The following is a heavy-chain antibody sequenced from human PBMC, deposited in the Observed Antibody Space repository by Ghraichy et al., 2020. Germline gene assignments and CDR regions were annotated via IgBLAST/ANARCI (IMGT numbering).Heavy chain of an antibody. V-gene: IGHV3-21*01. J-gene: IGHJ6*02. CDR1: GFTFSSYS. CDR2: ISSSSSYI. Sequence: GGSLRLSCAASGFTFSSYSMNWVRQAPGKGLEWVSSISSSSSYIYYADSVKGRFTISRDNAKNSLYLQMNSLRAEDTAVYYCARLNSSGWRTMGDYYYYYGMDVWGQGTTVTVSS. CDR3: ARLNSSGWRTMGDYYYYYGMDV. D-gene: IGHD6-19*01.